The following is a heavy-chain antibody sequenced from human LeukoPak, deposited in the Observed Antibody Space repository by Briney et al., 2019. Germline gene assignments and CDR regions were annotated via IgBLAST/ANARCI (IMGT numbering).Heavy chain of an antibody. J-gene: IGHJ4*02. Sequence: QAGGSLRLSCAASGFTFSISDMHWVRQAPGKGLEWVSFIQYDGSHKNYIDSVKGRFTISRDNSRNTLYLQMNSLRAEDTAVYYCAKEGGASRFDYWGQGTLVTVSS. CDR2: IQYDGSHK. D-gene: IGHD5-12*01. CDR1: GFTFSISD. V-gene: IGHV3-30*02. CDR3: AKEGGASRFDY.